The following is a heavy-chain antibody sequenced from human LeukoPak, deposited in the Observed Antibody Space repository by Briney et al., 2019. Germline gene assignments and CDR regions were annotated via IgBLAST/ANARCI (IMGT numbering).Heavy chain of an antibody. CDR3: AKPARTDYADY. V-gene: IGHV3-23*01. CDR1: GFTFSNYA. CDR2: ISGSGGST. J-gene: IGHJ4*02. D-gene: IGHD1-14*01. Sequence: GGSLRLPCAASGFTFSNYAMNWVRQAPGKGLEWVSAISGSGGSTYYADSVKGRFTISRDNSKNTLYLQMNSLRPEDTAVYYCAKPARTDYADYWGQGTLVTVSS.